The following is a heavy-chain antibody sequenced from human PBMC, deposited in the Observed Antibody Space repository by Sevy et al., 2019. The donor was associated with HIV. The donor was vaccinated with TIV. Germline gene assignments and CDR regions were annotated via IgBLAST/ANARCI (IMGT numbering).Heavy chain of an antibody. V-gene: IGHV4-34*01. CDR1: GGTFSGYY. Sequence: SETLSLTCAVYGGTFSGYYWSWISQPPGKGLEWIGEINHSGSTNYNPSLKSRVTISVDTSKNQFSLKLSSVTAADTAVYYCARGLDFWSGYYTGIFWFDPWGQGTLVTVSS. CDR3: ARGLDFWSGYYTGIFWFDP. J-gene: IGHJ5*02. CDR2: INHSGST. D-gene: IGHD3-3*01.